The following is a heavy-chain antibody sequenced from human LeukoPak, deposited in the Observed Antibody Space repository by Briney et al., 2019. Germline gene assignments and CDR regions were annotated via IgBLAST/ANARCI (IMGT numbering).Heavy chain of an antibody. CDR1: GFNFSKYW. Sequence: GGSLRLSCAAPGFNFSKYWMTWVRQAPGKGLGWVANIKQDGSEKYYVDSVRGRLTISRDNAKNALYLQMNSLRAEDTAVYYCARGLFVVVITTDYYGLDVWGQGTTVTVSS. D-gene: IGHD3-22*01. V-gene: IGHV3-7*01. J-gene: IGHJ6*02. CDR2: IKQDGSEK. CDR3: ARGLFVVVITTDYYGLDV.